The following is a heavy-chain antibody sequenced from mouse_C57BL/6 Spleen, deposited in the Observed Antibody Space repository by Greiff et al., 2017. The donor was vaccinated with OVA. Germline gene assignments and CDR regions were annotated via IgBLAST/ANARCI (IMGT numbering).Heavy chain of an antibody. J-gene: IGHJ2*01. CDR1: GYTFTGYW. CDR3: ARGGLLRGFDY. Sequence: QVQLKQSGAELMKPGASVKLSCKATGYTFTGYWIEWVKQRPGHGLEWIGEIFPGSGSTNYNEQFKGKATFTADTSSNTAYMQLSSLTTEDSAIEDCARGGLLRGFDYWGQGTTLTVSS. CDR2: IFPGSGST. D-gene: IGHD2-3*01. V-gene: IGHV1-9*01.